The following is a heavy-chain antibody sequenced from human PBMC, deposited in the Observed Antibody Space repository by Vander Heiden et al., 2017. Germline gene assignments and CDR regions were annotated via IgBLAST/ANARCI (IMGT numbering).Heavy chain of an antibody. CDR1: AFPFSYAW. CDR2: IKSIAHGGTT. D-gene: IGHD6-6*01. V-gene: IGHV3-15*07. Sequence: EVQLVESGGGLVEPGGSIRLACAASAFPFSYAWMHWVRQAPGKGLEWVGRIKSIAHGGTTDYAASVEGRFTISRDDSTKTLYLQMNSLQTGDTAVYYCTTGLANYFAFWGQGTLVTVSS. CDR3: TTGLANYFAF. J-gene: IGHJ4*02.